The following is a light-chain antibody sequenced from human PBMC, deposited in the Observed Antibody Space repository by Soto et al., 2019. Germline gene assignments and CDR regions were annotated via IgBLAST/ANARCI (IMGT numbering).Light chain of an antibody. CDR1: SSDVGGYNY. CDR3: SSYTSSSTLV. J-gene: IGLJ2*01. V-gene: IGLV2-14*01. Sequence: QSVLTQPASVSGSPGQSITISCTGTSSDVGGYNYVSWYQQHPGKVPKLMIYDVSNRPSGVSNRFSGSKSGNTAFLTISGLQAEDEADYYCSSYTSSSTLVFGGGTKLTVL. CDR2: DVS.